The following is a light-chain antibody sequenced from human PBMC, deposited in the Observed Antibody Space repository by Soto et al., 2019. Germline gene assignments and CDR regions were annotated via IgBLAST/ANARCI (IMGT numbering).Light chain of an antibody. CDR3: QQSYSTPRCT. CDR2: AAS. V-gene: IGKV1-39*01. J-gene: IGKJ2*02. Sequence: DIQMTQSPSSLSASVGDRVTITCRARQSISSYLNLYQQKPGKAPKLLIYAASSLQSGDPSRFSGSASGTDFALTIGRLQPEDFASHYCQQSYSTPRCTFGQGTKLEIK. CDR1: QSISSY.